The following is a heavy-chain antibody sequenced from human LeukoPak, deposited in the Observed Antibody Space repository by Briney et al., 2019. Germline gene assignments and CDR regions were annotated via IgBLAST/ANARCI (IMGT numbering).Heavy chain of an antibody. J-gene: IGHJ6*02. D-gene: IGHD3-22*01. Sequence: SVKVSCKASGVTFSSYTISWVRQAPGQGLEWMGRIIPILGIANYAQKFQGRVTITADKSTSTAYMELSSLRSEDTAVYYCARGSSGSDYYYYGMDVWGQGTTVTVSS. CDR2: IIPILGIA. CDR3: ARGSSGSDYYYYGMDV. V-gene: IGHV1-69*02. CDR1: GVTFSSYT.